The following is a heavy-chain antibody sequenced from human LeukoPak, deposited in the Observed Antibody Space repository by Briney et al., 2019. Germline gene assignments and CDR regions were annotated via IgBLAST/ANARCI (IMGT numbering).Heavy chain of an antibody. D-gene: IGHD2-21*02. Sequence: GGSLRLSCAASGFSISHYYMTWVRQTPGKGLDWVSVIYTGGGTNYGDSVKGRFTISRDNSKNTLYLQMNSLRADDTAIYHCARGQAYCGADCYSDWGQGTLVTVSS. CDR3: ARGQAYCGADCYSD. V-gene: IGHV3-66*01. J-gene: IGHJ4*02. CDR1: GFSISHYY. CDR2: IYTGGGT.